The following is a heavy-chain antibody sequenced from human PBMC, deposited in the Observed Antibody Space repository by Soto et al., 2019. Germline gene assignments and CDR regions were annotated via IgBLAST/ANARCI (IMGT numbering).Heavy chain of an antibody. J-gene: IGHJ3*02. CDR2: INHSGST. Sequence: QVQLQQWGAGLLKPSETLSLTCAVYGGSFSGYYWSWIRQPPGKGMEWIGEINHSGSTNYNPSLKIRGTIAVDTSKQQFSLELSSVTAADTAVYYCARLALRFQGAFDIWGQGTLVTVSS. CDR3: ARLALRFQGAFDI. D-gene: IGHD3-3*01. V-gene: IGHV4-34*01. CDR1: GGSFSGYY.